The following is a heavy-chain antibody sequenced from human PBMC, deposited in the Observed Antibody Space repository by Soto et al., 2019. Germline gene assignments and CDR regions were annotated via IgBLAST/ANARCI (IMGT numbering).Heavy chain of an antibody. CDR1: GYTFTSYG. J-gene: IGHJ4*02. CDR3: ARVLADGNCLY. Sequence: QVQLVQSGAEMKKPGASVKVSCKASGYTFTSYGISWVRQAPGQGLEWMGWISAYNGNTNYAQKFQGRGTMTPYTATRTAKRELRTLRSDDTLVYYCARVLADGNCLYWDQATLLTVPS. D-gene: IGHD6-13*01. CDR2: ISAYNGNT. V-gene: IGHV1-18*01.